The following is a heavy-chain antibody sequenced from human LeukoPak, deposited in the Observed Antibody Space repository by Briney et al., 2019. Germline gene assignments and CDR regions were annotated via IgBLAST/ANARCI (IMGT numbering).Heavy chain of an antibody. Sequence: GRSLRLSCTASGFTFGDYAMSWVRQAPGKGLEWVGFIRSKAYGGTTEYAASVKGRFTISRDDSKSIAYLQMNSLKTEDTAVYYCTRSDYYDSSGYYHFDYWGQGTLVTVSS. V-gene: IGHV3-49*04. CDR1: GFTFGDYA. D-gene: IGHD3-22*01. CDR2: IRSKAYGGTT. J-gene: IGHJ4*02. CDR3: TRSDYYDSSGYYHFDY.